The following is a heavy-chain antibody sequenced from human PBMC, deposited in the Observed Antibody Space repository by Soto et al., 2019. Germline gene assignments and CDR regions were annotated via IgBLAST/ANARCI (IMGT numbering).Heavy chain of an antibody. D-gene: IGHD2-2*01. J-gene: IGHJ4*02. V-gene: IGHV3-21*01. CDR2: ISXSSSYL. CDR3: ARAGIXGGYCSTTSXYKNFDY. CDR1: GFTFSTYX. Sequence: XGSLRLSCAASGFTFSTYXXXXVXQAPGKGLEWVSXISXSSSYLYYADSVQGRFTISRDSAKHSLYLQMSGLRAEDTAVYYCARAGIXGGYCSTTSXYKNFDYWGQGTLVTVSS.